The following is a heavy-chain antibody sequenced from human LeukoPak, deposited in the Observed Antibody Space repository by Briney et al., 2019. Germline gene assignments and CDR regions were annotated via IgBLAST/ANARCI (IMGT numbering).Heavy chain of an antibody. CDR2: IWYDGSNK. V-gene: IGHV3-33*01. D-gene: IGHD6-6*01. Sequence: GGSLRLSCAASGFTFSSYGMHWVRQAPGKGLEWVAVIWYDGSNKYYADSVKGRFTISRDNSKNTLYLQMNSLRAEDTAVYYCARDTGGIAARPANLDYWGQGTLVTVSS. J-gene: IGHJ4*02. CDR1: GFTFSSYG. CDR3: ARDTGGIAARPANLDY.